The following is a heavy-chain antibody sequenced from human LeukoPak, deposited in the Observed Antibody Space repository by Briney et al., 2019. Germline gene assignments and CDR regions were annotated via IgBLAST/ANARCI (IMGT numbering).Heavy chain of an antibody. CDR1: GFTFSSNA. J-gene: IGHJ4*02. CDR2: ISSSSATM. D-gene: IGHD3-22*01. V-gene: IGHV3-48*04. CDR3: AREGTSGHYFEKYYFDY. Sequence: PGGSLRLSCAASGFTFSSNAMNWVRQAPGKGLEWLSYISSSSATMYYADSVEGRFTISRDNAKNSLYLQMNSLRADDTAVYYCAREGTSGHYFEKYYFDYWGQGILVTVSS.